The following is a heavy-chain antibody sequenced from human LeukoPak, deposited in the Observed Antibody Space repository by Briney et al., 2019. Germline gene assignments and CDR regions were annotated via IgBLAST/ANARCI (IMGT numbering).Heavy chain of an antibody. CDR3: ARVEMATISRVAFDI. CDR1: GFTFSSYS. J-gene: IGHJ3*02. Sequence: PGGSLRLSCAASGFTFSSYSMNWVRQALGKGLEWVSYISSSSSTIYYADSVKGRFTISRDNAKNSLYLQMNSLRAEDTAVYYCARVEMATISRVAFDIWGQGTMVTVSS. V-gene: IGHV3-48*01. CDR2: ISSSSSTI. D-gene: IGHD5-24*01.